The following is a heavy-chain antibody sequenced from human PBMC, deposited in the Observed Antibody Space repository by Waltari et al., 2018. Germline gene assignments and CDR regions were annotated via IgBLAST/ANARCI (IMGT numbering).Heavy chain of an antibody. V-gene: IGHV4-39*06. J-gene: IGHJ5*02. D-gene: IGHD2-15*01. CDR2: INQSGNT. Sequence: RLQLQESGPGLLTPPEPLSRTCTASAGSITMRNSFWGWIRQPPGKGLEWIGSINQSGNTYYNPSLKNGVTISVDRSKNQFSLKVNSVTAADTAVYYCVRDRERVALLNWFDPWGQGTLVTVSS. CDR3: VRDRERVALLNWFDP. CDR1: AGSITMRNSF.